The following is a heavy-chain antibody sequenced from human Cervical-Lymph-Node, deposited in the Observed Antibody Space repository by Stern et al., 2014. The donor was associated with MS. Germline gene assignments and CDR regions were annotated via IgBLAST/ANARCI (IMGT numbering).Heavy chain of an antibody. D-gene: IGHD6-13*01. CDR3: ARDSSSWYAIDY. J-gene: IGHJ4*02. Sequence: EVQLVESGGGLVKPGWSLRLSCAASGGTFSSYSMNWVRPAPGQGIEWVSSITSSSGYIYYPDSVKGRIPISRANAKTSHDMDMNSLRAEDTAVYYCARDSSSWYAIDYWGQGTLVTVSS. CDR1: GGTFSSYS. V-gene: IGHV3-21*01. CDR2: ITSSSGYI.